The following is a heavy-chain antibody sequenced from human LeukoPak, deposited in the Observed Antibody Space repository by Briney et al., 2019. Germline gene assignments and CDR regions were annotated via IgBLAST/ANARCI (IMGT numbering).Heavy chain of an antibody. Sequence: GGPLRLSCAASGFTFSSYAMSWVRQAPGKGLEWVSVISGSGGSTDYADSVKGRFTISRDNSKNTLYLQMNSLRAEDTAVYYCAKDIRVYIVVAGTDWGQGTLVTVSS. CDR2: ISGSGGST. D-gene: IGHD6-19*01. CDR3: AKDIRVYIVVAGTD. CDR1: GFTFSSYA. J-gene: IGHJ4*02. V-gene: IGHV3-23*01.